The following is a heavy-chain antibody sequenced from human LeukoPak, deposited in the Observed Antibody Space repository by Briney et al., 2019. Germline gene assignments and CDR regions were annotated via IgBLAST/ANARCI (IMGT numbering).Heavy chain of an antibody. CDR3: ARTGYCSSTSCYFHYYMDV. J-gene: IGHJ6*03. D-gene: IGHD2-2*01. CDR1: GGTFSSYA. CDR2: IIPIFGTA. Sequence: SVKVSCKASGGTFSSYAISWVRQAPGQGLEWMGGIIPIFGTANYAQKFQGRVTITADESTSTAYMELSSLRSEDTAVYYCARTGYCSSTSCYFHYYMDVWGKGTTVTVPS. V-gene: IGHV1-69*13.